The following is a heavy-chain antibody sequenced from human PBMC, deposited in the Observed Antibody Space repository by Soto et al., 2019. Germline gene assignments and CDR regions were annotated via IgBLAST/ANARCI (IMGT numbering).Heavy chain of an antibody. CDR3: ARGGSIAPRRGTFDN. Sequence: PGGSLRLSCAASGFTFSFYSMNWFRQAPGKGLEWVSSISSSGDFIYYADSVKGRFTISRDNAKNSVHLQMNSLRGEDTAVFYCARGGSIAPRRGTFDNWGQGTQVTVSS. CDR2: ISSSGDFI. D-gene: IGHD6-6*01. J-gene: IGHJ4*02. CDR1: GFTFSFYS. V-gene: IGHV3-21*01.